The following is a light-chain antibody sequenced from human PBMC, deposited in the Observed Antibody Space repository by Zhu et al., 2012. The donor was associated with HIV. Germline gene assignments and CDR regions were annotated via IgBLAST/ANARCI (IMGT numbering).Light chain of an antibody. CDR2: DTS. Sequence: IVLTQSPATLSLSPGERATVSCRASRSVRSFLAGYQQKPGQAPRLLIYDTSKRAAGIPARFSGSGSETDFTLTISSLEPEDFALYYCQQRSNWPLTFGGGTKVEIK. V-gene: IGKV3-11*01. CDR1: RSVRSF. J-gene: IGKJ4*01. CDR3: QQRSNWPLT.